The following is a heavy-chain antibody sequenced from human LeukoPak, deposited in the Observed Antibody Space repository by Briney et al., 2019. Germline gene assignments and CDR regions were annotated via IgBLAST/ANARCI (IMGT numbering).Heavy chain of an antibody. CDR2: IYYSGST. J-gene: IGHJ4*02. V-gene: IGHV4-31*03. Sequence: PSETLSLTCTVSGGSISSGGYYWSWIRQHPGQGLEWIGYIYYSGSTYYNPSLKSRVTISVDTSKNQFSLKLSSVTAADTAVYYCARRRGGSYYSWGQGTLVTVSS. CDR3: ARRRGGSYYS. D-gene: IGHD1-26*01. CDR1: GGSISSGGYY.